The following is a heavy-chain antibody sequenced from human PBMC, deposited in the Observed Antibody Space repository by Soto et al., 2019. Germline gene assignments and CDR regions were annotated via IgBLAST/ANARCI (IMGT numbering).Heavy chain of an antibody. J-gene: IGHJ5*02. CDR1: GFTFSSYS. Sequence: EVQLVESGGGLVQPGGSLRPSCAASGFTFSSYSMNWVRQAPGKGLEWVSYISSSSSTIYYADSVKGRFTISRDNAKNSLYLQMNSLRDEDTAVYYCARAASPDIVVVPADDWFDPWGQGTLVTVSS. CDR3: ARAASPDIVVVPADDWFDP. V-gene: IGHV3-48*02. CDR2: ISSSSSTI. D-gene: IGHD2-2*01.